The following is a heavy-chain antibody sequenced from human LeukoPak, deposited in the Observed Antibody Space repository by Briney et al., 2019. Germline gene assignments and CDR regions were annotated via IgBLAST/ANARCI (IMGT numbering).Heavy chain of an antibody. Sequence: GESLKISCQASGYIFATFWISWVRQMPGKGLEWMGTIDPSDSHTKYSPSFQGLVTLSADKSISTAYLQWTSLVASDSAMYYCARLNYYGSESYSHAYWGQGTLVTVSS. CDR2: IDPSDSHT. D-gene: IGHD3-10*01. CDR1: GYIFATFW. V-gene: IGHV5-10-1*01. CDR3: ARLNYYGSESYSHAY. J-gene: IGHJ4*02.